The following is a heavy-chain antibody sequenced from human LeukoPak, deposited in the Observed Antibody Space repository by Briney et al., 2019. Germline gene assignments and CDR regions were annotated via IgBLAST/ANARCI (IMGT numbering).Heavy chain of an antibody. J-gene: IGHJ4*02. CDR2: ISGSGGST. CDR3: AKERENYDILTGYLD. V-gene: IGHV3-23*01. CDR1: GLTFSSYA. Sequence: GGSLRLSCAVSGLTFSSYAMSWVRQAPGKGLEWVSAISGSGGSTYYADSVKGRFTISRDNSKNTLYLQMNSLRAEDTAVYYCAKERENYDILTGYLDWGQGTLVTVSS. D-gene: IGHD3-9*01.